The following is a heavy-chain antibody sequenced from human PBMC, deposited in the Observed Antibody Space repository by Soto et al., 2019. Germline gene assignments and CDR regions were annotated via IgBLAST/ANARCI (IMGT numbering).Heavy chain of an antibody. D-gene: IGHD3-9*01. J-gene: IGHJ5*02. Sequence: PGESLKISCKGSGYSFTSYWISWVRQMPGKGLEWMGRIDPSDSYTNYSPSFQGHVTISADKSISTAYLQWGSLKASDTAMYYCAGVNYDILTGYYPWGQGTLVTVSS. CDR1: GYSFTSYW. CDR3: AGVNYDILTGYYP. CDR2: IDPSDSYT. V-gene: IGHV5-10-1*01.